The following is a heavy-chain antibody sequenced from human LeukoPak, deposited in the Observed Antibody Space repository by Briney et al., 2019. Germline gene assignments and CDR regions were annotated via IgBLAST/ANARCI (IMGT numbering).Heavy chain of an antibody. D-gene: IGHD3-3*01. CDR2: IYHSGSTYQSGST. CDR3: ARKEWVPYYFDY. CDR1: GDSISSGGYY. J-gene: IGHJ4*02. Sequence: PSETLSLTCTVSGDSISSGGYYCNWIRQPPGKGLEWIGYIYHSGSTYQSGSTYYNPSLRSRVTISVDRSKNQFSLKLNSVTAADTAVYYCARKEWVPYYFDYWGQGTLVTVSS. V-gene: IGHV4-31*03.